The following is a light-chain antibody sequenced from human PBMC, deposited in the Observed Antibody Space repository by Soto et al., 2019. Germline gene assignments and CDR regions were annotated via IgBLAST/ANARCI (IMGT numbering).Light chain of an antibody. J-gene: IGKJ1*01. CDR3: EQYGSSPPYT. CDR1: QSVSSSY. Sequence: EIVLTQSPGTLSFSPGEIATLSCRASQSVSSSYLAWYQQKPGQAPRLLSCGASSRANGIPDRFSGSGSGTDFTLTISRLEPEDFAVYYCEQYGSSPPYTFGQGTKVDIK. CDR2: GAS. V-gene: IGKV3-20*01.